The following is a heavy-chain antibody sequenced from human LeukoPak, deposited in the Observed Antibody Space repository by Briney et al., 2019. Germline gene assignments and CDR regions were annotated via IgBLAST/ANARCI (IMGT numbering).Heavy chain of an antibody. CDR2: IYYSGST. D-gene: IGHD3-3*01. V-gene: IGHV4-61*01. Sequence: SETLSLTCTVSGGSVSSGSYYWSWIRQPPGTGLEWIGYIYYSGSTNYNPSLKSRVTISVDTSKNQFSLKLSSVTAADTAVYYCARANYDFWSGSKYYFDYWGQGTLVTVSS. CDR1: GGSVSSGSYY. CDR3: ARANYDFWSGSKYYFDY. J-gene: IGHJ4*02.